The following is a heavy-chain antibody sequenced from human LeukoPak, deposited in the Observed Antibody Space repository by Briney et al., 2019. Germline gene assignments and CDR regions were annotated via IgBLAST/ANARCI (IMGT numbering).Heavy chain of an antibody. CDR1: GYSFTSYW. Sequence: GESLKTSCKGSGYSFTSYWIGWVRQMPGKGLEWMGIIYPGDSDTRYSPSFQGQVTISADKSISTAYLQWSSLKASDTAMYYCASPFMNYYDSSGYYYATDYWGQGTLVTVSS. V-gene: IGHV5-51*01. J-gene: IGHJ4*02. D-gene: IGHD3-22*01. CDR2: IYPGDSDT. CDR3: ASPFMNYYDSSGYYYATDY.